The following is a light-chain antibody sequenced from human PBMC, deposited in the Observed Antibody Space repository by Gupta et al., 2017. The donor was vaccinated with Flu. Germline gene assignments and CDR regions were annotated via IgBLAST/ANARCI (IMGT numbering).Light chain of an antibody. J-gene: IGLJ1*01. V-gene: IGLV1-40*01. CDR2: GNT. CDR1: NSNIGAGYD. Sequence: TISCTGSNSNIGAGYDVYWYQQGPGRGPKLLISGNTKRPSGVPDRFSASKSGTSAALAITRLQTEDGADYYCQSYDTTRGAYVFGTGTEVTVL. CDR3: QSYDTTRGAYV.